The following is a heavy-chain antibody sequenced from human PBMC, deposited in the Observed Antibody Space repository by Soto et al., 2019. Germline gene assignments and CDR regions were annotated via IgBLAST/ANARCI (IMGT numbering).Heavy chain of an antibody. CDR1: GGSISSGGYS. D-gene: IGHD3-22*01. V-gene: IGHV4-30-2*01. Sequence: SETLSLTCAVSGGSISSGGYSWSWVRQPPGKGLEWIGYIYHSGNTYYNPSLKSRVTISVGRSKNQFSLKLSSVTAADTAVYYCARCCYYDSSGYYYPNWFDPWGQGTLVTVSS. CDR3: ARCCYYDSSGYYYPNWFDP. J-gene: IGHJ5*02. CDR2: IYHSGNT.